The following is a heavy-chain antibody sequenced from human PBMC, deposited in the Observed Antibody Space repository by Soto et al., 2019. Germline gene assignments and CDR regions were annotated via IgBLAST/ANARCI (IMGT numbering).Heavy chain of an antibody. CDR3: ARATGQRPDASDI. Sequence: EVQLVESGGGLVQPGESLRLSCAASGFTFSSYGMNWVRQAPGKGLDWISYISSSGTTAYYADSVKGRFTVSRDNAKNSLHLQMNSLRDEDTAVYYCARATGQRPDASDIWGQGTMATVSS. J-gene: IGHJ3*02. CDR2: ISSSGTTA. D-gene: IGHD6-25*01. CDR1: GFTFSSYG. V-gene: IGHV3-48*02.